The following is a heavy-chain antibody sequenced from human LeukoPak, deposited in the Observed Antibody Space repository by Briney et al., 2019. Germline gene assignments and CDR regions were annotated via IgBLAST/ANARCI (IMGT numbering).Heavy chain of an antibody. CDR3: AKQRSGGSGWCMDY. D-gene: IGHD6-19*01. J-gene: IGHJ4*02. V-gene: IGHV3-30*18. CDR2: ITYDGSNE. Sequence: PGRSLRLFCLGSGITLRNYGMHWVRQAPGHGLELVAVITYDGSNEYYTDSVKGRFTISRDDSRNTLYLQMNSLRAEDTAVYYCAKQRSGGSGWCMDYWGQGTLVTVSS. CDR1: GITLRNYG.